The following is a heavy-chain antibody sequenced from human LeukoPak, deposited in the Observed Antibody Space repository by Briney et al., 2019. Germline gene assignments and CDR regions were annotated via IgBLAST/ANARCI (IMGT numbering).Heavy chain of an antibody. D-gene: IGHD1-14*01. Sequence: HPGGSLRLSCAASGFTFSSYAMSWVHQAPGKGLEWGSAISGSGGSTYYADSVKGRFTISRDNSKNTLYLQMNSLRAEDTAVYYCAKDHPGGIGGLSFDYWGQGTLVTVSS. J-gene: IGHJ4*02. CDR3: AKDHPGGIGGLSFDY. V-gene: IGHV3-23*01. CDR2: ISGSGGST. CDR1: GFTFSSYA.